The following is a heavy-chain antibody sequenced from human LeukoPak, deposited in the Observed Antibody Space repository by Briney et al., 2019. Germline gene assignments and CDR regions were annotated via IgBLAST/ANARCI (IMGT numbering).Heavy chain of an antibody. V-gene: IGHV5-51*01. J-gene: IGHJ4*02. CDR2: IYPGDSDT. CDR1: GYRFTSYW. CDR3: ARLESGYSGYDGTYFDY. Sequence: NAGGSLQISCQGSGYRFTSYWIGWVRPLTGKGLEWMGIIYPGDSDTRYSPSFQGQVTISADKSISTAYLQWSSLKASDTAMYYCARLESGYSGYDGTYFDYWGQGTLVTVAS. D-gene: IGHD5-12*01.